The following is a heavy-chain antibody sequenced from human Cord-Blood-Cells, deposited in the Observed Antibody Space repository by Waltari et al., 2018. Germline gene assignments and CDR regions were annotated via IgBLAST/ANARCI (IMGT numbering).Heavy chain of an antibody. Sequence: QVQLQESGPGLVKPSETLSLTCTVSGGSVSSGSYYWSWIRQPPGKGLEWIGYIYYSGSTNCNPSLKSRVTISVGTSKNQFSLKLSSVTAADTAVYYCARYSSSWYYFDYWGQGTLVTVSS. J-gene: IGHJ4*02. V-gene: IGHV4-61*01. CDR2: IYYSGST. D-gene: IGHD6-13*01. CDR3: ARYSSSWYYFDY. CDR1: GGSVSSGSYY.